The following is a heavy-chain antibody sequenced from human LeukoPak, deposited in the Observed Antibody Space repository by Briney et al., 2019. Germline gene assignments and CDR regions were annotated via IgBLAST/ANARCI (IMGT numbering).Heavy chain of an antibody. CDR1: GGTFSSYA. J-gene: IGHJ3*02. Sequence: GASVKVSCKASGGTFSSYAISWVRQAPGQGLEWMGGIIPIFGTANYAQKFQGRVTMTRDTSISTAYMELSRLRSDDTAVYYCASDSRNAFDIWGQGTMVTVSS. CDR2: IIPIFGTA. V-gene: IGHV1-69*05. CDR3: ASDSRNAFDI.